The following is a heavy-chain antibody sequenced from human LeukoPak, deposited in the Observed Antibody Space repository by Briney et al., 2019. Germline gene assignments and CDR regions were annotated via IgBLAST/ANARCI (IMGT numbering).Heavy chain of an antibody. Sequence: PGGSLRLSCAASGFTFSSYAMSWVRQAPGKGLEWVSAISGSGGGTYYADSVKGRFTISRDNSKNTLYLQMNSLRAEDTAVYYCAKPLYGSGSYRTFDYWGQGTLVTVSS. D-gene: IGHD3-10*01. J-gene: IGHJ4*02. CDR1: GFTFSSYA. CDR2: ISGSGGGT. CDR3: AKPLYGSGSYRTFDY. V-gene: IGHV3-23*01.